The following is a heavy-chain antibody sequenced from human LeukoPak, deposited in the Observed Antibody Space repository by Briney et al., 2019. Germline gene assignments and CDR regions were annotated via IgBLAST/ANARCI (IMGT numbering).Heavy chain of an antibody. Sequence: GGSLRLSCAASGFTFSSFGMHWVRQAPGKGLEWVSVISYDGNEGYYADSVKGRFTISRDNSKNTLYLQMNSLRAEDTAVYYCAKDFSGYYMDVWGKGTTVTVSS. J-gene: IGHJ6*03. CDR2: ISYDGNEG. CDR1: GFTFSSFG. CDR3: AKDFSGYYMDV. D-gene: IGHD2/OR15-2a*01. V-gene: IGHV3-30*18.